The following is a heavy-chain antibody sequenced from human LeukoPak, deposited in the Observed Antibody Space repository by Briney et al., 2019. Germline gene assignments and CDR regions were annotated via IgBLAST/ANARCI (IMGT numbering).Heavy chain of an antibody. Sequence: ASVKVSCEVSGYTFTELAIHWVRRAPGKGLEWMGGFDPEDGKIIYAQKFQGRVTMPEDTSIDTAYMELSGPISEDTALYYRVIWSGYFRTDYWGQGTLVTVSS. D-gene: IGHD3-3*01. CDR2: FDPEDGKI. V-gene: IGHV1-24*01. J-gene: IGHJ4*02. CDR1: GYTFTELA. CDR3: VIWSGYFRTDY.